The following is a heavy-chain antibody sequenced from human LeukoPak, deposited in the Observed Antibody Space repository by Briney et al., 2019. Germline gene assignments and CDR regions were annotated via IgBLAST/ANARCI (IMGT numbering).Heavy chain of an antibody. CDR3: ARDLPYVRGSGVQYPDY. CDR2: ISSSSSTI. J-gene: IGHJ4*02. CDR1: GFTFSSYG. D-gene: IGHD3-10*02. Sequence: GGSLRLSCAASGFTFSSYGMHWVRQAPGKGLEWVSYISSSSSTIYYADSVKGRFTISRDNAKNSLYLQMNSLRAEDTAVYYCARDLPYVRGSGVQYPDYWGQGTLVTVSS. V-gene: IGHV3-48*01.